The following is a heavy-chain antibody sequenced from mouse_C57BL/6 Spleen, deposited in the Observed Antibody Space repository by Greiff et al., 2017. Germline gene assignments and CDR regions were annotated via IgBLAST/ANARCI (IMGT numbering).Heavy chain of an antibody. CDR3: ARSEYSNYGYYAMDY. V-gene: IGHV1-59*01. CDR2: IDPSDSYT. J-gene: IGHJ4*01. Sequence: QVQLQQPGAELVRPGTSVKLSCKASGYTFTSYWMHWVKQRPGQGLEWIGVIDPSDSYTNYNQKFKGKATLTVDTSSSTAYMQLSSLTSEDSAVYYCARSEYSNYGYYAMDYWGQGTSVTVSS. D-gene: IGHD2-5*01. CDR1: GYTFTSYW.